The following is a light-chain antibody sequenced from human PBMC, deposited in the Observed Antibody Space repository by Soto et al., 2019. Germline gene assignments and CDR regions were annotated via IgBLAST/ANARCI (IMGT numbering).Light chain of an antibody. CDR1: QSVSDN. V-gene: IGKV3-15*01. J-gene: IGKJ2*01. CDR3: QQSNNWPYT. CDR2: GAS. Sequence: EIVMTQSPATLSVSPGERVILSCRASQSVSDNLAWYQQKPGQAPRLLIYGASTRATTIPARFSGSGSGTEFTLTISSLQSADFAVYYCQQSNNWPYTFGQGTRLDIK.